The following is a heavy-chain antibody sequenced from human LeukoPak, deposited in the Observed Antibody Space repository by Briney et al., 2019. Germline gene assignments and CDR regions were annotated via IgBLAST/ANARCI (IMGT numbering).Heavy chain of an antibody. CDR3: AKDLYYSPQY. V-gene: IGHV3-7*03. CDR1: GFIFSGYW. Sequence: GGSLRLSCAASGFIFSGYWMSWVRQAPGKGLEWVANIKQDGSEKYYVDSVKGRFTISRDNDENSLYLQMNSLRAEDTALYYCAKDLYYSPQYWGQGTLVTVSS. D-gene: IGHD3-10*01. CDR2: IKQDGSEK. J-gene: IGHJ1*01.